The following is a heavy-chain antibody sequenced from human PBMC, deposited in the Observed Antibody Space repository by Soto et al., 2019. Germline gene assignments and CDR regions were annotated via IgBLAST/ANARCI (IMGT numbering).Heavy chain of an antibody. D-gene: IGHD1-26*01. CDR2: IHPSGRA. J-gene: IGHJ4*02. CDR3: AGGQHRAKVGD. CDR1: GGSSSGSY. Sequence: PSETLALTCAVHGGSSSGSYWSWIRQPPGMGLEWIGEIHPSGRADYSPSLKSRLSISLDTSRDQFSLKLTSVTAADTAVYYCAGGQHRAKVGDWGQGTLGTVS. V-gene: IGHV4-34*01.